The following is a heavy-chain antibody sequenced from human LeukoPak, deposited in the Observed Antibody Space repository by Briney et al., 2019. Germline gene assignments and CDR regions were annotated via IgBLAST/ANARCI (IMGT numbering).Heavy chain of an antibody. D-gene: IGHD6-19*01. Sequence: LSGGSLRLSCAASGFTFSSYWMHWVRQAPGKGLVWVSRINTDGSSTNYADSVKGRFTISRDNAKNTLYLQMDSLRVEDTAVYYCARPSQLALFNYWGQGALVTVSS. CDR3: ARPSQLALFNY. V-gene: IGHV3-74*01. CDR2: INTDGSST. J-gene: IGHJ4*02. CDR1: GFTFSSYW.